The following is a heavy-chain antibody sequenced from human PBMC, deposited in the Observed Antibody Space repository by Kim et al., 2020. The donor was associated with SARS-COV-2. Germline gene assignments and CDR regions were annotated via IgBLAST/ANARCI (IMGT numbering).Heavy chain of an antibody. CDR3: ARDPNGWPELDH. D-gene: IGHD6-19*01. CDR2: IYHAGII. J-gene: IGHJ4*02. Sequence: SETLSLTCDVSGDSVNNYNWWSWVRQPPGKGLEWIGEIYHAGIINYNPSLESRVTISIDKSKNQISLKLISVTAADTAMYYCARDPNGWPELDHWGRGTLAT. V-gene: IGHV4-4*02. CDR1: GDSVNNYNW.